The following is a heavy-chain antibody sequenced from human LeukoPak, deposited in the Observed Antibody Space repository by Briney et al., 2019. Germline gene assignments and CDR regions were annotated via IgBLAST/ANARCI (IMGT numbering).Heavy chain of an antibody. CDR1: GFTFSNYA. CDR3: AKHGYSSGWPQDPSQH. D-gene: IGHD6-19*01. CDR2: ISGNGGST. Sequence: GGSLRLSCAASGFTFSNYAMSWVRQAPGKGLEWVSVISGNGGSTSYAGSVKGRFTISRDDSKDTLYLQMNGLRAGDTATYYCAKHGYSSGWPQDPSQHWGQGTLVTVSS. V-gene: IGHV3-23*01. J-gene: IGHJ1*01.